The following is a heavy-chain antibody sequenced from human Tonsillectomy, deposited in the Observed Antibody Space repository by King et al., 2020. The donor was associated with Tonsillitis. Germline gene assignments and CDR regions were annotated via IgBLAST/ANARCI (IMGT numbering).Heavy chain of an antibody. CDR1: GFTFSSYS. V-gene: IGHV3-48*02. D-gene: IGHD2-15*01. CDR2: ISSSSTI. CDR3: ARDSCAGYCSGGSCYPYYYYYGMDV. J-gene: IGHJ6*02. Sequence: VQLVESGGGLVQPGGSLRLSCAASGFTFSSYSMNWVRQAPGKGLEWVSYISSSSTIYYADSVKGRFTISRDNAKNSLYLQMNSLRDEDTAVYYCARDSCAGYCSGGSCYPYYYYYGMDVWGQGTTVTVSS.